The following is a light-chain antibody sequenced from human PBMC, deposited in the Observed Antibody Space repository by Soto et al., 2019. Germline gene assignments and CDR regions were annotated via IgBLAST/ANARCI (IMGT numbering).Light chain of an antibody. CDR2: WAS. CDR3: QQYCATPWT. CDR1: QSILYSSNNQNC. V-gene: IGKV4-1*01. J-gene: IGKJ1*01. Sequence: DIVMTQSPDSLAVSLGGRATINCESRQSILYSSNNQNCLAWYQQKPGQPPKLLIYWASTRESGVPDRFSGSGSGTDFTLTISSLHAEDVAVYYCQQYCATPWTFGQGTKVEIK.